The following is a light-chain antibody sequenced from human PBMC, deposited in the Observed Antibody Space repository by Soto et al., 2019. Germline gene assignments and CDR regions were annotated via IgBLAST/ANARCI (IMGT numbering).Light chain of an antibody. J-gene: IGKJ1*01. CDR3: QQYNSWLT. V-gene: IGKV3-15*01. CDR2: GAS. Sequence: EIVMTQSPATLSVSPGERATLSCRASQSVSSNLAWYQQKPGQAPRLLIYGASTRATGIPAGFSGSGSGTEFTLTISSLQSEDFAVYYCQQYNSWLTFGQGTKV. CDR1: QSVSSN.